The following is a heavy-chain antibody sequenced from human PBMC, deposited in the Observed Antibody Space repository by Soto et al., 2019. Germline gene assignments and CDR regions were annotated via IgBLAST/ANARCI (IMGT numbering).Heavy chain of an antibody. Sequence: LRLSCVASGYPFGDYAMIWVRQAPVKGLEWVSAIGPTEAHAPAYAASVKGRFTISRDNSRNILYLQMTNLRAEDTGVYYCAKDAIPYNGRDDAFDLWGQGTMVTVSS. CDR1: GYPFGDYA. J-gene: IGHJ3*01. CDR2: IGPTEAHAP. CDR3: AKDAIPYNGRDDAFDL. D-gene: IGHD2-2*02. V-gene: IGHV3-23*01.